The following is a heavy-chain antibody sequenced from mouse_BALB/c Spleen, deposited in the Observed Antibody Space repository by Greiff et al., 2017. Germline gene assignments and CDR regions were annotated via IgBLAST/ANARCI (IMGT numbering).Heavy chain of an antibody. V-gene: IGHV5-4*02. CDR3: AREGATMITGYAMDY. D-gene: IGHD2-4*01. Sequence: EVMLVESGGGLVKPGGSLKLSCAASGFTFSDYYMYWVRQTPEKRLEWVATISDGGSYTYYPDSVKGRFTISRDNAKNNLYLQMSSLKSEDTAMYYCAREGATMITGYAMDYWGQGTSVTVSS. J-gene: IGHJ4*01. CDR1: GFTFSDYY. CDR2: ISDGGSYT.